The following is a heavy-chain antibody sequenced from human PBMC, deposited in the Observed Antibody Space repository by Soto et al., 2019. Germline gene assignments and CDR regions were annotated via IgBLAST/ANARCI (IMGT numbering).Heavy chain of an antibody. CDR1: GYSFAGYW. Sequence: PGESLKISCKGSGYSFAGYWITWVRQKPGKGLEWMGRIDPSDSQTYYSPSFRGHVTISATKSITTVFLQWSSLRASDTAMYYCASRSLGTTGSDVWGQGTTVTVSS. D-gene: IGHD4-17*01. J-gene: IGHJ6*02. CDR3: ASRSLGTTGSDV. CDR2: IDPSDSQT. V-gene: IGHV5-10-1*01.